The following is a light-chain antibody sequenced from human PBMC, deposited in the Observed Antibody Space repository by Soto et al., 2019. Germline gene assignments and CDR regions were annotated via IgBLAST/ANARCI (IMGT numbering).Light chain of an antibody. CDR2: DVS. Sequence: QAVVAQPASVSGSPGQSITISCSGTSSDIGGYNYVSWYQQHPGKAPKLMIYDVSNRPSGVSNRFSGSKSGNTASLTISGLQAEDEADYYCSSFTSSSTLVFGGRTKLTVL. CDR3: SSFTSSSTLV. V-gene: IGLV2-14*01. CDR1: SSDIGGYNY. J-gene: IGLJ2*01.